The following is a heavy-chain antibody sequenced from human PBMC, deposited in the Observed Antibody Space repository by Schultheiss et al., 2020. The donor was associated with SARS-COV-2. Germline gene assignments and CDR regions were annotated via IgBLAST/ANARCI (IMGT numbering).Heavy chain of an antibody. CDR3: AKDPLWFGELLGDWFDP. CDR2: ISGSGGST. J-gene: IGHJ5*02. D-gene: IGHD3-10*01. V-gene: IGHV3-23*01. Sequence: GGSLRLSCAASGFTVSSNYMSWVRQAPGKGLEWVSAISGSGGSTYHADSVKGRFTISRDNSKNTLYLQMNSLRAEDTAVYYCAKDPLWFGELLGDWFDPWGQGTLVTVSS. CDR1: GFTVSSNY.